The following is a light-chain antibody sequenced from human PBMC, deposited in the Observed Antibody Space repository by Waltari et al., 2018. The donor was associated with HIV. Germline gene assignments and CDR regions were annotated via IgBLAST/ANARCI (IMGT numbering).Light chain of an antibody. Sequence: QSALTQPASMSGSPGQSITISCTGSSLDIGLYDFVSWYKHLPNTAPRLIIYGVNRRPAGFTSRFSASKSVVVDSLTISGLHTEDEADYYCTSHTLTRILLFGGGTRLTVL. CDR1: SLDIGLYDF. CDR2: GVN. J-gene: IGLJ3*02. CDR3: TSHTLTRILL. V-gene: IGLV2-14*01.